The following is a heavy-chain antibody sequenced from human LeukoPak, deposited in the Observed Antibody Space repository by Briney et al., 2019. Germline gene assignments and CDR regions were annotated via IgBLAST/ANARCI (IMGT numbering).Heavy chain of an antibody. CDR2: ISSSSSYI. CDR1: GFTFSSYA. V-gene: IGHV3-21*01. D-gene: IGHD6-13*01. J-gene: IGHJ5*02. Sequence: GGSLRLSCAASGFTFSSYAMNWVRQAPGKGLEWVSSISSSSSYIYYADSVKGRFTISRDNAKNSLYLQMNSLRAEDTAVYYCARDGGSSWYNWFDPWGQGTLVTVSS. CDR3: ARDGGSSWYNWFDP.